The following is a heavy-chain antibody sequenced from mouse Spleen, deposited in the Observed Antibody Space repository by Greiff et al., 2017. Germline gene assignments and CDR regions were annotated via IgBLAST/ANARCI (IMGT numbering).Heavy chain of an antibody. D-gene: IGHD2-10*01. CDR2: IWSGGST. V-gene: IGHV2-2*01. CDR3: ARNYAYYGKAMDY. Sequence: QVQLQQSGPGLVQPSQSLSITCTVSGFSLTSYGVHWVRQSPGKGLEWLGVIWSGGSTDYNAAFISRLSISKDNSKSQVFFKMNSLQADDTAIYYCARNYAYYGKAMDYWGQGTSVTVSS. J-gene: IGHJ4*01. CDR1: GFSLTSYG.